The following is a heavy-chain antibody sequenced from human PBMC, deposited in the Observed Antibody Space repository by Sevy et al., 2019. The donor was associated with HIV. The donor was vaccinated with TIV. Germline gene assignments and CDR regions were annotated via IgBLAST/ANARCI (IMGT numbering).Heavy chain of an antibody. D-gene: IGHD3-22*01. J-gene: IGHJ6*02. V-gene: IGHV3-30-3*01. CDR2: ISYDGSNK. Sequence: GGSLRLSCAASGFTFSSYAMHWVRQAPGKGLEWVAVISYDGSNKYYADSVKGRFTISRDNSKNTLYLQMNSLRAEDTAVYYCAREVGDSSGYYYVFNHYYYYGMDVWGQGTTVTVSS. CDR3: AREVGDSSGYYYVFNHYYYYGMDV. CDR1: GFTFSSYA.